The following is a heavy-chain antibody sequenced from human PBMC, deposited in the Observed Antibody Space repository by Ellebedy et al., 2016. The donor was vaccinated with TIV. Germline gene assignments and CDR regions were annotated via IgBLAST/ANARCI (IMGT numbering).Heavy chain of an antibody. CDR2: INTGNGNT. J-gene: IGHJ4*02. CDR3: AREAIAAAKIQPNLEY. CDR1: GYTFTTYA. Sequence: AASVKVSCKASGYTFTTYAMHWVRQAPGQGLEWMGRINTGNGNTKYSQKFQGRVTMTRDTSASTAFMELSSLRSEDTAVYFCAREAIAAAKIQPNLEYWGQGTLVTVSS. V-gene: IGHV1-3*04. D-gene: IGHD6-13*01.